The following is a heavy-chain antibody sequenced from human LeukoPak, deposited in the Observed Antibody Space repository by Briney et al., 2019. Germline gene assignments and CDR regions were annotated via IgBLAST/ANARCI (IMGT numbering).Heavy chain of an antibody. V-gene: IGHV4-4*09. CDR1: GGSISTDY. CDR2: IYNSRGT. D-gene: IGHD2-2*01. Sequence: PSETLSLTCTVSGGSISTDYWSWIPQSPGKALEWIGYIYNSRGTNYNPSLKSRVTISIDTPKNQFSLKLSSVTAADTAVYYCARSTARGAWFDPWGQGTLVTVSS. CDR3: ARSTARGAWFDP. J-gene: IGHJ5*02.